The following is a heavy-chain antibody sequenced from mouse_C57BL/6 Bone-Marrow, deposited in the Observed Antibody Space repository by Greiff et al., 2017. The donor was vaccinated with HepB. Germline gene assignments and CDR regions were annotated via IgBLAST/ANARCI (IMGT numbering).Heavy chain of an antibody. CDR2: ITPSSGYT. J-gene: IGHJ2*01. CDR1: GYTFTSYT. D-gene: IGHD1-1*01. CDR3: ARGYGKRSLDY. V-gene: IGHV1-4*01. Sequence: QVQLQQSGAELARPGASVKMSCKASGYTFTSYTMHWVKQRPGQGLEWIGYITPSSGYTKYNQKFKDKATLTADKSSSTAYMQLSSLTSEDSAVYYCARGYGKRSLDYWGQGTTLTVSS.